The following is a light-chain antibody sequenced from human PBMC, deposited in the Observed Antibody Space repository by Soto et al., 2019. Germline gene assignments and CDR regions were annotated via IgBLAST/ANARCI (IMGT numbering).Light chain of an antibody. J-gene: IGKJ1*01. Sequence: EIVLTQSPGTLSLSPGERATLSCRASQSITNNYLAWYQQKPGRAHRLLIYGASSRATGIPDRFSGSGSGTDFTLTISRLEPEDFAVYYCQQYGSSRTFGQGTKVEIK. CDR1: QSITNNY. CDR2: GAS. V-gene: IGKV3-20*01. CDR3: QQYGSSRT.